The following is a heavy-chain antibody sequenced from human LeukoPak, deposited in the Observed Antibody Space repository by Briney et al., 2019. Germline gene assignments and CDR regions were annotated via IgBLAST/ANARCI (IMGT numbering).Heavy chain of an antibody. D-gene: IGHD2-2*01. Sequence: PGGSLRLSCAASGFTFSSYSMNWVRQAPGKGLEWVSSISSSSSYIYYADSVKGRFTISRDNAKNSLYLQMNSLRAEDTAVYYCARGETSWTLPNDYWGQGTLVTVS. CDR3: ARGETSWTLPNDY. J-gene: IGHJ4*02. CDR2: ISSSSSYI. CDR1: GFTFSSYS. V-gene: IGHV3-21*04.